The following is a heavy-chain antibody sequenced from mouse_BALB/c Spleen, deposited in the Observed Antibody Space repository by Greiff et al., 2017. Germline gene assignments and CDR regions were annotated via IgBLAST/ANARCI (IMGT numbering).Heavy chain of an antibody. CDR2: ISYDGSN. D-gene: IGHD2-3*01. CDR3: ASSGDGYYDYAMDY. CDR1: GYSITSGYY. V-gene: IGHV3-6*02. J-gene: IGHJ4*01. Sequence: EVQLQESGPGLVKPSQSLSLTCSVTGYSITSGYYWNWIRQFPGNKLEWMGYISYDGSNNYNPSLKNRISITRDTSKNQFFLKLNSVTTEDTATYYCASSGDGYYDYAMDYWGQGTSVTVSS.